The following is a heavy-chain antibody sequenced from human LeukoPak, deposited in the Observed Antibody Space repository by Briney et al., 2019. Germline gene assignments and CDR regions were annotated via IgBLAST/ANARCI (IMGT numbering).Heavy chain of an antibody. CDR3: ARALPGAATAHNWFDP. CDR2: INGFNGAT. Sequence: GASVKVSCKASGYTFTSYAMNWVRQAPGQGLEWMGWINGFNGATNYAQKFQGRVTMTLDTSTNTTYMDLRTVTPDDTAIYYCARALPGAATAHNWFDPWGQGTLVTVSS. J-gene: IGHJ5*02. D-gene: IGHD1-1*01. V-gene: IGHV1-18*01. CDR1: GYTFTSYA.